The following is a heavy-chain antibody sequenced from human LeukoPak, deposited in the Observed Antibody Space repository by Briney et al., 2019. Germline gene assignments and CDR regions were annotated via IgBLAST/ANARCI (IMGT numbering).Heavy chain of an antibody. CDR1: GLTFGDYA. D-gene: IGHD1-26*01. V-gene: IGHV3-23*01. CDR2: ISSSGRDT. Sequence: GGSLRLSCAASGLTFGDYAMSWVRQAPGKGLEWVSTISSSGRDTYYADSVKGRFTISRDNSKNTLYLQVNSLRAEDTAVYYCAKGGKWDVTPFDYWGQGTLVTVSS. CDR3: AKGGKWDVTPFDY. J-gene: IGHJ4*02.